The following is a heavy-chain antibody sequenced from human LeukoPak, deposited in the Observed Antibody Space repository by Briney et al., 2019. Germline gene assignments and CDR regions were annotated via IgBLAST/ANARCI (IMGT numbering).Heavy chain of an antibody. J-gene: IGHJ6*04. CDR3: ARGRLRIYGV. D-gene: IGHD2-21*01. CDR2: IYHSGST. Sequence: SETLSLTCTVSGYSISSGYYWGWIRQPPGKGLEWIGSIYHSGSTYYNPSLKSRVTISVDTSKNQFSLKLSSVTAADTAVYYCARGRLRIYGVWGKGTTVTVSS. V-gene: IGHV4-38-2*02. CDR1: GYSISSGYY.